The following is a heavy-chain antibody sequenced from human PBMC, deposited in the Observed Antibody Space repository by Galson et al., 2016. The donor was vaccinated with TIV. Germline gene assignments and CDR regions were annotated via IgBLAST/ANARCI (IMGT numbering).Heavy chain of an antibody. J-gene: IGHJ4*02. V-gene: IGHV1-2*02. D-gene: IGHD4-17*01. CDR2: INPTSGDT. CDR3: ARDLSTETTTPIDD. Sequence: SVKVSCKASGYSFTGNYIHWVRQAPGQGLEWMGWINPTSGDTNYQKRFQDRVTMTKDTSITTVYMDLNRLRSDDTAVYYCARDLSTETTTPIDDWGQGTLVTV. CDR1: GYSFTGNY.